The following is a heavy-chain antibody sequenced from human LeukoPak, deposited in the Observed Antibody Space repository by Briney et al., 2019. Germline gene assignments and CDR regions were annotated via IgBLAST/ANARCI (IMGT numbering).Heavy chain of an antibody. CDR1: GGSFSGYY. J-gene: IGHJ4*02. D-gene: IGHD5-12*01. Sequence: PSETLSLTCAVYGGSFSGYYWSWIRQPPGKGLEWTGEINHSGSTNYNPSLKSRVTISVDTSKNQFSLKLSSVTAADTAVYYCARSLNSGYAPFDYWGQGTLVTVSS. V-gene: IGHV4-34*01. CDR2: INHSGST. CDR3: ARSLNSGYAPFDY.